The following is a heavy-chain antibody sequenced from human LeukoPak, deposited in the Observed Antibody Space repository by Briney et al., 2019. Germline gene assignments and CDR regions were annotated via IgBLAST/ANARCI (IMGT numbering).Heavy chain of an antibody. D-gene: IGHD7-27*01. CDR3: ARVSTDNNWGVTSYYMDV. J-gene: IGHJ6*03. V-gene: IGHV4-59*11. CDR2: IYYSGST. CDR1: GGSISSHY. Sequence: PSETLSLTCTVSGGSISSHYWSWIRQPPGKGLEWIGYIYYSGSTNYNPSLKSRVTISVDTSKNQFSLKLSSVTAADTAVYYCARVSTDNNWGVTSYYMDVWGKGTSVTVSS.